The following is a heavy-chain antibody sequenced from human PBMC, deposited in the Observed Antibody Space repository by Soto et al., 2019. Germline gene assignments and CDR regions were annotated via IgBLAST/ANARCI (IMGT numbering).Heavy chain of an antibody. V-gene: IGHV1-69*13. CDR2: IIPILNSP. Sequence: ASVKVSCKSSGGTFGSYSITWGRRAPGQGLECLGGIIPILNSPAYAQKFQARVVITADEITNTAYMELNSLRFDDTAVYYCAREAPYCTSATCPKFYDMDVWGQGTTVTVSS. J-gene: IGHJ6*02. CDR1: GGTFGSYS. D-gene: IGHD2-2*01. CDR3: AREAPYCTSATCPKFYDMDV.